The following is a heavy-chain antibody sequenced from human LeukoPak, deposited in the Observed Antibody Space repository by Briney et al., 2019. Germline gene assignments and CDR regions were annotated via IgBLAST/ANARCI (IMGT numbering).Heavy chain of an antibody. Sequence: SETLSLTCTVSGGSISSSSYYWGWIRQPPGKGLEWIGTIYYSGSTYYTPSLKSRLTISVDTSENQFSLELTSVTAADTAVYYCARREWWFFDYWGQGTLVTVSS. CDR2: IYYSGST. J-gene: IGHJ4*02. V-gene: IGHV4-39*01. D-gene: IGHD2-15*01. CDR1: GGSISSSSYY. CDR3: ARREWWFFDY.